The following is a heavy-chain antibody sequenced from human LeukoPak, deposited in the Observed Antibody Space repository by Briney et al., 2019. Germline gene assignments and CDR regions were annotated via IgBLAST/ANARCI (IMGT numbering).Heavy chain of an antibody. D-gene: IGHD1-26*01. CDR3: AREGSGSYYDAFDI. V-gene: IGHV3-21*01. CDR1: GFTFSSYS. CDR2: ISSSSSYI. Sequence: PGGSLRLSCAASGFTFSSYSMNWVRQAPGKGLEWVSSISSSSSYIYYADSVKGRFTISRDNAKNSLYLQMNSLRAEDTAVYYCAREGSGSYYDAFDIWGQGTMVTVSS. J-gene: IGHJ3*02.